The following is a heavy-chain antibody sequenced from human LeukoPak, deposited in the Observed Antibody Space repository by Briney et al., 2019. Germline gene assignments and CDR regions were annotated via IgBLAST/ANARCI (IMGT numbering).Heavy chain of an antibody. V-gene: IGHV7-4-1*02. J-gene: IGHJ4*02. CDR1: GYTFTSYA. CDR3: ARVVGCGGECYSGISDY. D-gene: IGHD2-21*01. CDR2: INTNTGNP. Sequence: ASVKVSCKASGYTFTSYAMNWVRQAPGQGLEWMGWINTNTGNPTYAQGFTGRFVFSLDTSVSTAYLQISSLKAEDTAVYYCARVVGCGGECYSGISDYWGQGTLVTVSS.